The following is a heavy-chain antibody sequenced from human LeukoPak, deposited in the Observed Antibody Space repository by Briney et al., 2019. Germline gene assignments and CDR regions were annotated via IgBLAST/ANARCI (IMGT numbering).Heavy chain of an antibody. CDR2: INPSGGST. CDR1: GYTFTSYY. V-gene: IGHV1-46*01. J-gene: IGHJ4*02. CDR3: ARAKVTKNFDY. D-gene: IGHD4-17*01. Sequence: ASVKVSCKASGYTFTSYYMHWVRQAPGQGLEWMGIINPSGGSTSYAQKFQGRVTMTRDTSTSTVYMELNSLRAEDTAVYYCARAKVTKNFDYWGQGTLVTVSS.